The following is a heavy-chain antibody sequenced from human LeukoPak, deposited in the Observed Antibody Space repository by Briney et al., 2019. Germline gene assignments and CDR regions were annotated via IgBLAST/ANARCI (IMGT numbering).Heavy chain of an antibody. CDR3: ARDLVSVYYYGMDV. D-gene: IGHD2-2*01. Sequence: ASVKDSCKASGGTFSSYAISWMRQTPGQGLEWMGRIIPILGIANYAQKFQGRVTITADKSTSTAYMELSSLRSEDTAVYYCARDLVSVYYYGMDVWGQGTTVTVSS. CDR1: GGTFSSYA. J-gene: IGHJ6*02. CDR2: IIPILGIA. V-gene: IGHV1-69*04.